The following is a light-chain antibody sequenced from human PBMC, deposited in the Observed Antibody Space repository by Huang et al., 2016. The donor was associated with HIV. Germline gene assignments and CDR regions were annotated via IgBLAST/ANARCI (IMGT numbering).Light chain of an antibody. CDR3: QQSSTPPST. CDR2: ATS. Sequence: EIQMTQSPSSLSASVGDRVTITCRTSQNINGHLNWYQQRPGKAPKLLLCATSSLHTGVPSRFSGSGSWTHFTLTISSLQSEDFATYYCQQSSTPPSTFGQGTKLEIK. J-gene: IGKJ2*01. V-gene: IGKV1-39*01. CDR1: QNINGH.